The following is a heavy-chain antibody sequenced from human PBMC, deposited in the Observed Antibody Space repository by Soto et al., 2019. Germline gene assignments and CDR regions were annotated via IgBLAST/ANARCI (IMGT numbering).Heavy chain of an antibody. CDR1: GFIFSDYY. V-gene: IGHV3-11*05. CDR2: ISSSGSYT. J-gene: IGHJ4*02. CDR3: ARARGYYDSSGYYHDS. D-gene: IGHD3-22*01. Sequence: GGSLRLSCAGSGFIFSDYYMSWIRQVPGKGLEWISHISSSGSYTNYADSVKGRFTISRDSVKNSVHLQMNSLSPEDTAVYYCARARGYYDSSGYYHDSWGQGTLVTVS.